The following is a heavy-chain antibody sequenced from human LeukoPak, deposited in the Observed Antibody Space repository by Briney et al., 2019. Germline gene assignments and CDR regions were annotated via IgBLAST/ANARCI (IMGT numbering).Heavy chain of an antibody. J-gene: IGHJ4*02. CDR3: AGELFTGGYFDS. CDR2: IHYSGST. D-gene: IGHD2-8*02. Sequence: SETLSLTCTVSGGSISTYYWSWIRQPPGKGLEWIGFIHYSGSTNYNPSLKSRVTISVDTSKNQFSLKLSSVTAADTAVHYCAGELFTGGYFDSWGLGTLVTVSS. V-gene: IGHV4-59*01. CDR1: GGSISTYY.